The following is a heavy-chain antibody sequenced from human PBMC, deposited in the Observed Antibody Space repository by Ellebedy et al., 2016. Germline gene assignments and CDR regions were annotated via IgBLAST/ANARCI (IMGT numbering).Heavy chain of an antibody. CDR2: LNPNSGGT. Sequence: ASVKVSCKASGYTFSDYYIHWVRQAPGQGLEWMGWLNPNSGGTKYAQKFQGRVTMTRDTSISTAYMELNRLRSDDTAVYYCARGGPSSFLGWFDPWGQGTLVTVSS. J-gene: IGHJ5*02. V-gene: IGHV1-2*02. CDR3: ARGGPSSFLGWFDP. D-gene: IGHD6-6*01. CDR1: GYTFSDYY.